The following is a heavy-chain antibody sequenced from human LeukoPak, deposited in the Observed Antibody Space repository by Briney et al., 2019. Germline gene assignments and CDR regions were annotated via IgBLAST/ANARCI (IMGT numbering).Heavy chain of an antibody. J-gene: IGHJ4*02. V-gene: IGHV3-53*01. Sequence: GGSLRLSCAASGFTVGSNYMSWVRQAPGKGLEWVSVIYSGGNTYYTDSVKGRFTISRDNSKNTLYLQMNSLRAEDTAVYYCARGWVGDYWGQGTLVTVSS. CDR2: IYSGGNT. CDR1: GFTVGSNY. D-gene: IGHD2-15*01. CDR3: ARGWVGDY.